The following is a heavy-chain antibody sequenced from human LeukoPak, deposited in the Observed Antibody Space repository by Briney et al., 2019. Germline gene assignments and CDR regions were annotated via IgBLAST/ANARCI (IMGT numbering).Heavy chain of an antibody. CDR3: ARYYYDSSGYYSFDY. D-gene: IGHD3-22*01. Sequence: PGGSMRLSCAASGFTFSSFAMTWVRQAPGKGLVWVSRINSDGSSTSYADSVKGRFTISRDNAKNTLYLQMNSLRAEDTAVYYCARYYYDSSGYYSFDYWGQGTLVTVSS. J-gene: IGHJ4*02. CDR2: INSDGSST. V-gene: IGHV3-74*01. CDR1: GFTFSSFA.